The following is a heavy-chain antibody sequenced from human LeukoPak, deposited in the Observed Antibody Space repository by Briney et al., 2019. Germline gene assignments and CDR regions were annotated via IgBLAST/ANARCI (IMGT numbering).Heavy chain of an antibody. Sequence: GASVKVSCKASGGTFSSYAISWVRQAPGQGLEWMGGIIPIFGTANYAQKFQGRVTITADESTSTAYMELSSLRSEDTAAYYCAREGSRHAFDIWGQGTMVIVSS. V-gene: IGHV1-69*13. CDR3: AREGSRHAFDI. CDR1: GGTFSSYA. CDR2: IIPIFGTA. J-gene: IGHJ3*02. D-gene: IGHD2-2*01.